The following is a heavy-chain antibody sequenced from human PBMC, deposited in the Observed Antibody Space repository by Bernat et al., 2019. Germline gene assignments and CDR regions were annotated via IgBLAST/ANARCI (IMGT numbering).Heavy chain of an antibody. J-gene: IGHJ4*02. V-gene: IGHV3-74*01. Sequence: EVQLVESGGGLVQPGGSLRLSCAASGFTFSSHWMHWVRQAPGKGLIWVSRIDGDGSTTNYADSVKGRFTISRDNAKNTLYLQMNSLRTEETAVYYCARNLHYWGQGTLVTVSS. CDR2: IDGDGSTT. CDR1: GFTFSSHW. CDR3: ARNLHY.